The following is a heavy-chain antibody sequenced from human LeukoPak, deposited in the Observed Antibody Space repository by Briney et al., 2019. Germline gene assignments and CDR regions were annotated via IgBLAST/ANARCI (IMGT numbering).Heavy chain of an antibody. V-gene: IGHV1-3*01. CDR2: INAGNGNT. CDR1: GYTFTSCA. D-gene: IGHD2-15*01. J-gene: IGHJ4*02. CDR3: ARVRRSVVVAATPFDY. Sequence: GASVKVSCKASGYTFTSCAMHWVRHAPGQRIEWMGWINAGNGNTKYSQKFQGRVTITRDTSASTAYMELSSLRSEDTAVYYCARVRRSVVVAATPFDYWGQGTLVTVSS.